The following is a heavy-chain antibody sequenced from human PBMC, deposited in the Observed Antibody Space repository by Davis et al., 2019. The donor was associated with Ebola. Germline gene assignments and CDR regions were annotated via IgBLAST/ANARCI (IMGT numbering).Heavy chain of an antibody. CDR1: GGSISTSNW. Sequence: PSETLSLTCAVSGGSISTSNWWSWVRQPPGKGLEWIGEIYHSRSTSHNPSPKSRVTISVDTSKNQFSLKLSSVTAADTSVYYCARQRYDRSGYWDYWGQGTLVTVSS. V-gene: IGHV4-4*02. J-gene: IGHJ4*02. CDR2: IYHSRST. CDR3: ARQRYDRSGYWDY. D-gene: IGHD3-22*01.